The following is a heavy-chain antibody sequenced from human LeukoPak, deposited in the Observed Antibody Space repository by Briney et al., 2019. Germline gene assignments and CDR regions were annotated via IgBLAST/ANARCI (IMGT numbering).Heavy chain of an antibody. V-gene: IGHV3-11*04. CDR1: GFTFSDYY. CDR3: AGTVGATTDFFFYYIDV. D-gene: IGHD1-26*01. J-gene: IGHJ6*03. Sequence: GSLRLSCAASGFTFSDYYMSWIRQAPGKGLEWVSYISSSGSTIYYADSVKGRFIISRDNAKKSLYLQMNSLRAEDAAVYYCAGTVGATTDFFFYYIDVWGKGTTVTVSS. CDR2: ISSSGSTI.